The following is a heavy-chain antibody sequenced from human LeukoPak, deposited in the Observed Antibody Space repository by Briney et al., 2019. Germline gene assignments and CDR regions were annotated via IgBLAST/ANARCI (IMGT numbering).Heavy chain of an antibody. Sequence: GGSLRLSCAASGFTFDDYAMHWVRQAPGKGLEWVSLISGDGGSTYYADSVKGQFTISRDNSKNSLYLQMNSLRTEDTALYYCAKEGDIVVTRGAFDIWGQGTMVTVSS. CDR2: ISGDGGST. CDR3: AKEGDIVVTRGAFDI. J-gene: IGHJ3*02. D-gene: IGHD2-15*01. V-gene: IGHV3-43*02. CDR1: GFTFDDYA.